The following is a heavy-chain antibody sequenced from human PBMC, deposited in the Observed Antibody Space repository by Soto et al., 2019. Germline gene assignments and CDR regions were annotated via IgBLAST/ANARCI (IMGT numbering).Heavy chain of an antibody. Sequence: SVKLSFKASGFTLTSSPGEWLRQAPRQRLEWIGWIVVGSGNTNYAQKFQERVTITRDMSTSTAYMELSSLRSEDTAVYYCAAPSIEARLDYYYYYGMDVWGQGTTVTVSS. J-gene: IGHJ6*02. CDR3: AAPSIEARLDYYYYYGMDV. V-gene: IGHV1-58*01. CDR2: IVVGSGNT. CDR1: GFTLTSSP. D-gene: IGHD6-6*01.